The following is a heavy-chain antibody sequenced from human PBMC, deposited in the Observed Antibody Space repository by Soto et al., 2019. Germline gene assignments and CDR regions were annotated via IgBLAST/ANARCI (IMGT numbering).Heavy chain of an antibody. Sequence: PSETLSLTCTVSGGSISSGSYYWSWIRQHPGKGLEWIGYIYYSESTNYNPSLKSRVTISVDTSKNQFSLKLNSVTAADTAVYYCAIGVVPSALPDYYYYYGMDVWGQGTTVTVSS. D-gene: IGHD2-2*01. CDR2: IYYSEST. J-gene: IGHJ6*02. CDR3: AIGVVPSALPDYYYYYGMDV. V-gene: IGHV4-31*03. CDR1: GGSISSGSYY.